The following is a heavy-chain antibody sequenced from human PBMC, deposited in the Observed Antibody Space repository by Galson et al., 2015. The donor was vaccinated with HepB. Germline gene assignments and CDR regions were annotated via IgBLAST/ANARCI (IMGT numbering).Heavy chain of an antibody. CDR3: AREGALGAGSHYYGSGYDAFDI. J-gene: IGHJ3*02. V-gene: IGHV4-59*01. Sequence: SETLSLTCTVSGGSISSYYWSWIRQPPGKGLEWIGYIYYSGSTNYNPSLKSRVTISVDTSKNQFSLKLSSVTAADTAVYYCAREGALGAGSHYYGSGYDAFDIWGQGTMVTVSS. D-gene: IGHD3-10*01. CDR2: IYYSGST. CDR1: GGSISSYY.